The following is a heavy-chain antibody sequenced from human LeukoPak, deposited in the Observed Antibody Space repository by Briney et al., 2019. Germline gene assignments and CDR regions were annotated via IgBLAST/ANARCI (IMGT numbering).Heavy chain of an antibody. CDR3: ARDGGFGFLAAFDI. CDR2: ISGSGSVS. J-gene: IGHJ3*02. V-gene: IGHV3-48*02. Sequence: GGSLRLSCAASGFTFSTYSMFWVRQAPGKGLEWISYISGSGSVSYYEDSVKGRFTISRDNAKNSLYLQMNSLRDEDTALYYCARDGGFGFLAAFDIWGQGTMVTASS. CDR1: GFTFSTYS. D-gene: IGHD3-10*01.